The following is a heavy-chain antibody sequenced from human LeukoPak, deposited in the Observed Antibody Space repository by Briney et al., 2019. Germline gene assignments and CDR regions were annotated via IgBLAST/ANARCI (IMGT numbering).Heavy chain of an antibody. CDR1: GFTFSSYA. CDR3: ARFLYYYDSSGYYYEEYYFDY. D-gene: IGHD3-22*01. Sequence: AGGSLRLSCAASGFTFSSYAMSWVRQAPGRGLEWVSAISGSGGSTYYADSAKGRFTISRDNSKNTLYLQMNSLRAEDTAVYYCARFLYYYDSSGYYYEEYYFDYWGQGTLVTVSS. V-gene: IGHV3-23*01. J-gene: IGHJ4*02. CDR2: ISGSGGST.